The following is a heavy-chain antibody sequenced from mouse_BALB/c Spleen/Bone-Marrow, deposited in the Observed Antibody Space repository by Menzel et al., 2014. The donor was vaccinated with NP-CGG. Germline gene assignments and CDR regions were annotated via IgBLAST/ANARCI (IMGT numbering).Heavy chain of an antibody. Sequence: QVQLQQSGAELAKPGASVKMSCKASGYTFTNYWMHWVKQRPGQGLEWIGYINPSTGYTEYNQKFKDKATLTADKSSSTAYMQLSSLTSGDSAVYYCARRDGSSYSFVYWGQGTLVTVSA. CDR2: INPSTGYT. J-gene: IGHJ3*01. CDR1: GYTFTNYW. CDR3: ARRDGSSYSFVY. V-gene: IGHV1-7*01. D-gene: IGHD1-1*01.